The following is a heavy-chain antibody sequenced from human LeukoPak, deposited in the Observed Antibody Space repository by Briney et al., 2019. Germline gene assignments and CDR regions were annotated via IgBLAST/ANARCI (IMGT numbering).Heavy chain of an antibody. CDR1: GFTLSSYN. D-gene: IGHD2-2*01. Sequence: QTGGSLTLSCAASGFTLSSYNMNWVRQAPGKGLEWVSFSSGSTSLTSYVDSVKGGFTISRDYTKNSLYLQMSSLRAEDTAFYYCAREGYCSVTSCAYAMDGWGQGTTVTVSS. CDR3: AREGYCSVTSCAYAMDG. CDR2: SSGSTSLT. J-gene: IGHJ6*02. V-gene: IGHV3-48*04.